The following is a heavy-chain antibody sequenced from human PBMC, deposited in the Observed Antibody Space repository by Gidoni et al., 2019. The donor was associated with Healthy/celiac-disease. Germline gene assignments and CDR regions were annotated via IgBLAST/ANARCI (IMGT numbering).Heavy chain of an antibody. Sequence: KGLEWIGKINHSGSTNYNPSLKSRVTISVDTSKNQFSLKLSSVTAADTAVYYCARRGSGYSSSWYPTGYGMDVWGQGTTVTVSS. CDR2: INHSGST. V-gene: IGHV4-34*01. CDR3: ARRGSGYSSSWYPTGYGMDV. D-gene: IGHD6-13*01. J-gene: IGHJ6*02.